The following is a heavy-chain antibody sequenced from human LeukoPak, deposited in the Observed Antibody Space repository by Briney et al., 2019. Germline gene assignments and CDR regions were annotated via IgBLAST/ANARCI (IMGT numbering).Heavy chain of an antibody. J-gene: IGHJ4*02. V-gene: IGHV4-59*08. Sequence: KTSETQSLTCTVSGGSISSYYWSWIRQPPGKGLEWIGYIYYSGSTNYNPSLKSRVTISVDTSKNQLSLKLSSVTAADTAVYYCARHWETSSWYVDYWGQGTLVTVSS. CDR1: GGSISSYY. CDR3: ARHWETSSWYVDY. D-gene: IGHD6-13*01. CDR2: IYYSGST.